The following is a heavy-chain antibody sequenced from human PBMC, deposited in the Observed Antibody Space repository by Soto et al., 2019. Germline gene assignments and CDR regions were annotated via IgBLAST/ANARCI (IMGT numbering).Heavy chain of an antibody. CDR1: GGSFSGYY. J-gene: IGHJ5*02. D-gene: IGHD3-16*02. Sequence: SETLSLTCAVYGGSFSGYYWSWIRQPPGKGLEWIGEINHSASTNYNPSLKSRVTISVDTSKNQFTLKLSSVTAADTAVYYCAKGLYDYVWGSYRVYNWFDPWGQGTLVTVSS. V-gene: IGHV4-34*01. CDR3: AKGLYDYVWGSYRVYNWFDP. CDR2: INHSAST.